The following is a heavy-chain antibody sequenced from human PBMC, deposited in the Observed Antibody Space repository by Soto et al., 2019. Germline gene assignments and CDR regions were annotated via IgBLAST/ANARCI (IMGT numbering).Heavy chain of an antibody. CDR3: ARSSGRVSSGYYYYEAFDI. V-gene: IGHV1-69*13. J-gene: IGHJ3*02. Sequence: SVKVSCKASGGTFSSYAISWARQAPGQGLEWMGGIIPIFGTADYAQKFQGRVTITADESTSTAYMELSSLRSEDTAVYYCARSSGRVSSGYYYYEAFDIWGQGTMVTVSS. CDR1: GGTFSSYA. CDR2: IIPIFGTA. D-gene: IGHD3-22*01.